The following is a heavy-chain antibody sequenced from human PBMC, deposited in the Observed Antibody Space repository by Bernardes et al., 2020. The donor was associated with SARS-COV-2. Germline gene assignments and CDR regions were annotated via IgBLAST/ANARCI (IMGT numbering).Heavy chain of an antibody. CDR3: ARGVLSGSSPWLDYFDY. J-gene: IGHJ4*02. CDR1: GFTLGSHW. Sequence: GGSLRLSCAASGFTLGSHWMHWVRQAPGKGLVWVSRIDTDGRTTTYADSVKGRFTISRDNAKNSLYLQMNSLRADDTAVYYCARGVLSGSSPWLDYFDYWGQGTLVTVSS. CDR2: IDTDGRTT. V-gene: IGHV3-74*01. D-gene: IGHD6-13*01.